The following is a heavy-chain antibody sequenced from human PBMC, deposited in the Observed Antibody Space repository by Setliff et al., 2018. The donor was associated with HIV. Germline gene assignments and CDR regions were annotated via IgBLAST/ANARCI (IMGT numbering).Heavy chain of an antibody. CDR3: ARSVIGYYYYGMDV. Sequence: AGGSLRLSCAASGFTFSTYWMSWVRQAPGKGLEWVASINQDGSEEYYVDSVKGRFTISRDNAKNSVYLQMNSLRAEDTAVYYCARSVIGYYYYGMDVWGQGTLVTVS. D-gene: IGHD3-10*01. CDR2: INQDGSEE. J-gene: IGHJ6*02. CDR1: GFTFSTYW. V-gene: IGHV3-7*01.